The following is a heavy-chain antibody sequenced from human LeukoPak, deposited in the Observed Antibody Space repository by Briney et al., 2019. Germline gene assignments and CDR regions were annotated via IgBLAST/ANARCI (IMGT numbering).Heavy chain of an antibody. CDR3: ARAPSSSWFDP. Sequence: SQTLSLTCTVSGGSITSDYWSWIRQPPGKGLEWIGYIFYTGNTNYNPSLKSRVTISVDTSKNQLSLNLRSVTAADTAVYYCARAPSSSWFDPWGQGTLVIVSS. CDR2: IFYTGNT. CDR1: GGSITSDY. J-gene: IGHJ5*02. V-gene: IGHV4-59*01.